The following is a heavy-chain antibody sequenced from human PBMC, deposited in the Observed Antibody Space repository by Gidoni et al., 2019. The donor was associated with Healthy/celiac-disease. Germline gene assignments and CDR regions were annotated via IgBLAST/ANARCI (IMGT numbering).Heavy chain of an antibody. CDR1: GFTFSSYW. CDR2: IKQDGSEK. Sequence: EVQLVESGGGLVQPGGSLRLSCAASGFTFSSYWMRWVRQAPGKGLEWVANIKQDGSEKYYVDSVKGRFTISRDNAKNSLYLQMNSLRAEDTAVYYCARDWFGVNLERFLEWLPNFDYWGQGTLVTVSS. J-gene: IGHJ4*02. CDR3: ARDWFGVNLERFLEWLPNFDY. V-gene: IGHV3-7*01. D-gene: IGHD3-3*01.